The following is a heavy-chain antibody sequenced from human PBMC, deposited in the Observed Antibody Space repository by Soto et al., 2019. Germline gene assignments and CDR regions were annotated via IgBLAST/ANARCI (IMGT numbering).Heavy chain of an antibody. Sequence: GESLKISCKGSGYSFTNYWISWVRQMPGKGLEWMGRIDPSDSYTNYSPSFQGHVTISADKSISTAYLQWSSLKASDTAMYYCARLSSSSSPRSIYYYYGMDVWGQGTTVTVSS. CDR1: GYSFTNYW. CDR3: ARLSSSSSPRSIYYYYGMDV. V-gene: IGHV5-10-1*01. J-gene: IGHJ6*02. CDR2: IDPSDSYT. D-gene: IGHD6-6*01.